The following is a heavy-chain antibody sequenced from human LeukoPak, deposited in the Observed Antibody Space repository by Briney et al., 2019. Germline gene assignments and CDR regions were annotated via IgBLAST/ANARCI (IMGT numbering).Heavy chain of an antibody. CDR2: INPNTAGT. Sequence: ASVKVSCKASGYTFTGYYMHWVRQAPGQGLEWMGWINPNTAGTNYAQKFQGRVTMTWDTSISTAYMDLSSLRSDDTAVYYCARENYNRDPFDYWGQGTLVTVSS. J-gene: IGHJ4*02. CDR3: ARENYNRDPFDY. V-gene: IGHV1-2*02. CDR1: GYTFTGYY. D-gene: IGHD1-14*01.